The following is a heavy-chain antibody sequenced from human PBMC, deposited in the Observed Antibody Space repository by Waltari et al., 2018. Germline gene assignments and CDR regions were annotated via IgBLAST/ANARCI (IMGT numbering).Heavy chain of an antibody. J-gene: IGHJ5*02. CDR1: DYSIGSGYY. V-gene: IGHV4-38-2*01. CDR3: ARLALGYCTSPRCRQNES. CDR2: IYHEGNT. Sequence: QVQQQESGPALVRPSETLSLTCVVSDYSIGSGYYWGWIRQAPGKGLEWVANIYHEGNTYYNPSLKTRVAISMDTSENQFSLQLRSVTATDTAMYYCARLALGYCTSPRCRQNESWGQGILVTVSS. D-gene: IGHD2-2*01.